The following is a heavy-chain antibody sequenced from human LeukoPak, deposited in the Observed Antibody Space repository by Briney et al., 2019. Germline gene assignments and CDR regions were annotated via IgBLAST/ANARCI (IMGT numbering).Heavy chain of an antibody. CDR1: GGSISSGGYS. D-gene: IGHD3-22*01. CDR3: ARRGNYYDSSVYHDAFDI. J-gene: IGHJ3*02. V-gene: IGHV4-30-2*01. Sequence: PSQTLSLTCAVSGGSISSGGYSWSWIRQPPGKGLEWIGYIYHSGSTYYNPSLKSRVTISVDRSKNQFSLKLSSVTAADTAVYYCARRGNYYDSSVYHDAFDIGGQGTMVTVSS. CDR2: IYHSGST.